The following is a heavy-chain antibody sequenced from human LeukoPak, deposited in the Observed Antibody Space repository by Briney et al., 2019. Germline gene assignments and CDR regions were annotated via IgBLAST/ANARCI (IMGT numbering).Heavy chain of an antibody. V-gene: IGHV4-4*07. Sequence: SETLSLTCTVSGGSIGSYYWSWIRQPAGKGLEWIGRIYISGSTDYNPSLKSRVTMSIDTSKNQFSLQLVSVTAADTAVYYCAREKGGSYLFDYWGQGTLVTVSS. D-gene: IGHD1-26*01. CDR1: GGSIGSYY. CDR3: AREKGGSYLFDY. J-gene: IGHJ4*02. CDR2: IYISGST.